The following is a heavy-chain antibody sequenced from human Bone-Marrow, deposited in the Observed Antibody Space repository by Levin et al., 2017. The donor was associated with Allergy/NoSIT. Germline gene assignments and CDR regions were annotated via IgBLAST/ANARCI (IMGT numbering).Heavy chain of an antibody. CDR2: ISGSSKTI. CDR1: GFTFNDYS. J-gene: IGHJ4*02. D-gene: IGHD3-22*01. V-gene: IGHV3-48*02. Sequence: LPGGSLRLSCAASGFTFNDYSMHWVRQAPGKGLQWISYISGSSKTIYYSDSVKGRFTISRDNAKNSLFLQMNSLRDEDTAVYYCARDVALPRTMTLDYWGQGTLVTVSS. CDR3: ARDVALPRTMTLDY.